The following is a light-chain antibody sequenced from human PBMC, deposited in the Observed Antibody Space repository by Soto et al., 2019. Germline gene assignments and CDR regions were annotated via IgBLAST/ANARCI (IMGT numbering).Light chain of an antibody. CDR2: AAS. CDR3: QQPVSLPIT. Sequence: DIRITQSPSTLSASVGDRATLTCRASQYLTSYLAWYQQKPGQAPRLLISAASSWPTGIPSRFSGSGSGTDFTLTIRSLQPEDFATYYCQQPVSLPITFGQGTRLEIK. J-gene: IGKJ5*01. CDR1: QYLTSY. V-gene: IGKV1D-12*01.